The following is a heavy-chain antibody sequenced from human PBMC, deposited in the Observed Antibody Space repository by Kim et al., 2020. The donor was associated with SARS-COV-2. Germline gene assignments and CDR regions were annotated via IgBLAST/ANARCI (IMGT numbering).Heavy chain of an antibody. Sequence: NPPPKSRVTIAVDTSKNQFSLKLSSVTAADTAVYYCACLDYGDNEYYYYGMDVWGQGTTVTVSS. V-gene: IGHV4-39*01. J-gene: IGHJ6*02. D-gene: IGHD4-17*01. CDR3: ACLDYGDNEYYYYGMDV.